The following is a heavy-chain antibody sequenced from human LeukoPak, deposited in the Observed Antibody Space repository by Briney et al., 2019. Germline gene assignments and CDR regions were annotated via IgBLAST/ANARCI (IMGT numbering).Heavy chain of an antibody. Sequence: SETLSLTCTVAGGSINTYWWSWIRQTPGKGLEWIGYISYSGDTDYSPSLKSRVTISVDTSKSQFFLKLSSVTAADTAVYYCARHDHGYSSGRFDLWSRGILVTVSS. J-gene: IGHJ4*02. CDR1: GGSINTYW. CDR2: ISYSGDT. D-gene: IGHD5-18*01. CDR3: ARHDHGYSSGRFDL. V-gene: IGHV4-59*01.